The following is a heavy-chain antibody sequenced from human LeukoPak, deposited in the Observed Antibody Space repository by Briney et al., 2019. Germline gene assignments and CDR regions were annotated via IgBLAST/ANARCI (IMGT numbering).Heavy chain of an antibody. V-gene: IGHV1-18*01. CDR3: ARSVTSGSYIVDY. J-gene: IGHJ4*02. CDR1: GYSFTRYD. CDR2: ISTYSGNT. D-gene: IGHD3-10*01. Sequence: ASVKVSCKASGYSFTRYDISWVRQAPGQGLEWMGWISTYSGNTNYAQRLHGRVTMTTDTSTTTAYMELRNLRSDDTAVYYCARSVTSGSYIVDYWGQGTLVTVSS.